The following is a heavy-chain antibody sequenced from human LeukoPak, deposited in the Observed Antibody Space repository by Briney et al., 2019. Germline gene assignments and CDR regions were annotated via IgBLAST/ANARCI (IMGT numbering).Heavy chain of an antibody. J-gene: IGHJ3*02. CDR2: IRHDGSDT. CDR3: ARDHNDAFDI. V-gene: IGHV3-7*05. Sequence: PGGSLRLSCVVSRIXFHPFSLTWVRQAPGKGLEWVANIRHDGSDTSYVDSVKGRFTLSRDNTKNSVYLQMNSLRAEDTALYYCARDHNDAFDIWGQGTLVTVSS. CDR1: RIXFHPFS.